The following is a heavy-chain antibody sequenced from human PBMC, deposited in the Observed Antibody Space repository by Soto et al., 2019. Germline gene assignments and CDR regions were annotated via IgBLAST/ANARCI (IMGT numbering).Heavy chain of an antibody. D-gene: IGHD6-19*01. CDR2: TYYRSKWYN. CDR1: GDSVSSNSAA. V-gene: IGHV6-1*01. CDR3: ARVIRIGSGWYSFGTGQLAKYYFDY. Sequence: SQTLSLTCAISGDSVSSNSAAWNGIRQSPSRGLEWLGRTYYRSKWYNDYAVSVKSRITINPDTSKNQFSLKLSSVTAADTAVYYCARVIRIGSGWYSFGTGQLAKYYFDYWGQGTLVTVSS. J-gene: IGHJ4*02.